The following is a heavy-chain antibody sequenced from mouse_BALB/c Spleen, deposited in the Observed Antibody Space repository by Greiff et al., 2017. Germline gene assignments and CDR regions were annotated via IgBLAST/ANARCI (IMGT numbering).Heavy chain of an antibody. Sequence: EVKVEESGGGLVQPGGSMKLSCVASGFTFSNYWMNWVRQSPEKGLEWVAEIRLKSNNYATHYAESVKGRFTISRDDSKSSVYLQMNNLRAEDTGIYYCTRRMGYYAMDYWGQGTSVTVSS. CDR2: IRLKSNNYAT. J-gene: IGHJ4*01. CDR1: GFTFSNYW. CDR3: TRRMGYYAMDY. D-gene: IGHD2-3*01. V-gene: IGHV6-6*02.